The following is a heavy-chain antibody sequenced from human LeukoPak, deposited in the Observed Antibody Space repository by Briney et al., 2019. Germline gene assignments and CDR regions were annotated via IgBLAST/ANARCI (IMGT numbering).Heavy chain of an antibody. J-gene: IGHJ5*02. CDR3: VKASSSSPQYNWFDA. D-gene: IGHD6-6*01. V-gene: IGHV3-23*01. CDR1: GFTFSSNW. Sequence: GGSLRLSCAASGFTFSSNWMHWVRQAPGKGLEWVSAISGSGGSTYYADSVKGRFTISRDNSKNTLYLQMNSLRAEDTAVYYCVKASSSSPQYNWFDAWGQGTLVTVSS. CDR2: ISGSGGST.